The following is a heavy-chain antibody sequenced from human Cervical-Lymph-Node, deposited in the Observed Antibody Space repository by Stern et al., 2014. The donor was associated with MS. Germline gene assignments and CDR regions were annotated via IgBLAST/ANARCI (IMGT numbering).Heavy chain of an antibody. CDR1: GDIFINYS. V-gene: IGHV1-69*01. Sequence: MQLVESGAEVKKPGSSVRVSCKASGDIFINYSFSWVRQAPGQGLEWIGGIIPMFATTDYAQRFQGRVTITADESTRTAYMELTNLKSEDTAVYYCARGKRSGSHYGKDYYYYGMDVWGQGTTVIVS. J-gene: IGHJ6*02. CDR2: IIPMFATT. D-gene: IGHD3-3*01. CDR3: ARGKRSGSHYGKDYYYYGMDV.